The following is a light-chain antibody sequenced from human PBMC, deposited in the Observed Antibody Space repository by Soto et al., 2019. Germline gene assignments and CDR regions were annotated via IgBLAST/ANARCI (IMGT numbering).Light chain of an antibody. Sequence: DIQMTQSPSSLSASVGNRVSITCRASQDISNYLDWYQQKPGKLPKVLIYAASTLQPGVPSRFSGSGSGTDFTLTINRLQTDEIATYFCQSYDGDRVTFGQGIRLGIK. CDR2: AAS. V-gene: IGKV1-27*01. J-gene: IGKJ5*01. CDR3: QSYDGDRVT. CDR1: QDISNY.